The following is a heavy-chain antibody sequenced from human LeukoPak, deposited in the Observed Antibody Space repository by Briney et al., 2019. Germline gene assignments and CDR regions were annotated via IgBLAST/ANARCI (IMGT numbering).Heavy chain of an antibody. Sequence: SETLSLTCTVSGGSISSSSYYWGWIRQPPGKGLEWIGSIYYSGSTYYNPSLKSRVTISVDTSKNQFSLKLSSVTAADTAVYYCARLRYLDIVVVPAAMGDYWGQGTLVTVSS. CDR1: GGSISSSSYY. V-gene: IGHV4-39*01. D-gene: IGHD2-2*01. CDR3: ARLRYLDIVVVPAAMGDY. CDR2: IYYSGST. J-gene: IGHJ4*02.